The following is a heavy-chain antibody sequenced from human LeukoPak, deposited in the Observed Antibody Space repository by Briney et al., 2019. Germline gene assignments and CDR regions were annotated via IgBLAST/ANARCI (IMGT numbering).Heavy chain of an antibody. D-gene: IGHD3-10*02. J-gene: IGHJ3*02. CDR3: ARANFPYGRVNDAVDI. Sequence: PGGSLRLSCAASGINFDDYTMHWVRQARGKGLEWVSGISWNSGSIDYSDSVKGRFTISRDNAKDSLHLQTNSLGAEDMALYFCARANFPYGRVNDAVDIWGQGTMVTVSS. V-gene: IGHV3-9*03. CDR2: ISWNSGSI. CDR1: GINFDDYT.